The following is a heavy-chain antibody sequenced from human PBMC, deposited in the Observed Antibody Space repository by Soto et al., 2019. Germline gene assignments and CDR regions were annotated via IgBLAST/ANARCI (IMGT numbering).Heavy chain of an antibody. CDR3: ARAYCSGGICYYYFDY. D-gene: IGHD2-15*01. J-gene: IGHJ4*02. V-gene: IGHV3-33*01. CDR2: IYYDGSNK. Sequence: QVQLVESGGGVVQPGRSLRLYCAASGFTFSSYAMHWVRQAPGKGLEWVAVIYYDGSNKYYVDSVKGRFTISRDNSKNTLYLQMNSLGAEDTAVYYCARAYCSGGICYYYFDYWGQGTLVTVSS. CDR1: GFTFSSYA.